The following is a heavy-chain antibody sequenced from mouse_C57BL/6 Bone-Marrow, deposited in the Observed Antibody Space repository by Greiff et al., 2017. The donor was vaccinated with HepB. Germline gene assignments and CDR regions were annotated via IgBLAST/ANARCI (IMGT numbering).Heavy chain of an antibody. V-gene: IGHV5-17*01. CDR1: GFTFSDYG. D-gene: IGHD1-1*01. CDR2: ISSGSSTI. J-gene: IGHJ4*01. CDR3: ARGITTVAYAMDY. Sequence: EVKLVESGGGLVKPGGSLKLSCAASGFTFSDYGMHWVRQAPEKGLEWVAYISSGSSTIYYADTVKGRFTISRDNAKNTLFLQMTSLRSEDTAMYYCARGITTVAYAMDYWGQGTSVTVSS.